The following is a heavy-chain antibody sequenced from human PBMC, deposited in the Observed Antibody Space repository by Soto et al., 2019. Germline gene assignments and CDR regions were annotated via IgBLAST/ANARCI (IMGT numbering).Heavy chain of an antibody. Sequence: LRLSCAASGFTFSSYAMSWVRQAPGKGLEWVANIKQDGSEKYYVDSVKGRFTISRDNAKNSLFLQMNSLRAEDTAVYYCAKIRSAGEPDYWGQGTLVTVSS. CDR1: GFTFSSYA. CDR3: AKIRSAGEPDY. J-gene: IGHJ4*02. CDR2: IKQDGSEK. V-gene: IGHV3-7*01.